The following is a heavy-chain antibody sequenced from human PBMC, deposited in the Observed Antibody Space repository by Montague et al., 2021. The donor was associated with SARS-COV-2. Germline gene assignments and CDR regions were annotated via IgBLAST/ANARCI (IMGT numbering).Heavy chain of an antibody. CDR1: GDSVSSSDHY. Sequence: SETLSLTCTVSGDSVSSSDHYWGWIRQPPGKGLEWLGIVYYSGXTXYXXXXKSRVTISIDASKNQFSLKLNSLTATDTAIYHCARRRLREDYFDFWGQGTLLTVSS. J-gene: IGHJ4*02. D-gene: IGHD4-17*01. V-gene: IGHV4-39*01. CDR3: ARRRLREDYFDF. CDR2: VYYSGXT.